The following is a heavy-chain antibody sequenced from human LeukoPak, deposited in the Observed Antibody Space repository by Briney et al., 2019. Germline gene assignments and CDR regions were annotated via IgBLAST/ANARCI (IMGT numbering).Heavy chain of an antibody. Sequence: PGGSLRLSCAASGFTFSSYGMHWVRQAPGKGLESVAAISYDGRNKEYVDSVKGRFTISRDNSKNTLYLQMNSLRAEDTAVYNCAKDRGYSHGFDYWGQGTLVTVSS. CDR3: AKDRGYSHGFDY. D-gene: IGHD5-18*01. J-gene: IGHJ4*02. CDR1: GFTFSSYG. CDR2: ISYDGRNK. V-gene: IGHV3-30*18.